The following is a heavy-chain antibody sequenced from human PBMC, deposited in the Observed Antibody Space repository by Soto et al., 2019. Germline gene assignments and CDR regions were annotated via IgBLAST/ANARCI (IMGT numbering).Heavy chain of an antibody. D-gene: IGHD2-15*01. CDR1: GYTFTSYG. CDR2: ISAYNGNT. V-gene: IGHV1-18*04. Sequence: QVQLVQSGAEVKKPGASVKVSCTASGYTFTSYGISWVRQAPGQGLEWMGWISAYNGNTNYAQKLQGRVTMTTDTSTSIAYMELRRLRSDDTGLYYCARRLGSCSCGSCYEVYWGQGTLVTVSS. CDR3: ARRLGSCSCGSCYEVY. J-gene: IGHJ4*02.